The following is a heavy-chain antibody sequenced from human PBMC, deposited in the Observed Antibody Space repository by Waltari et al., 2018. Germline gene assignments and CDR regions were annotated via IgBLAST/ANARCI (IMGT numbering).Heavy chain of an antibody. CDR1: GYTFTGYY. Sequence: QVQLVQSGAEVKKPGASVKVSCKASGYTFTGYYMHWVRQAPGQGLEWMGGIDPKSGGTNYAQKFQGRVTMTRDTSISTAYMEVSRLRSDDTAVYYCAGGGGYSFGYRVFDYWGQGTLVTVSS. D-gene: IGHD5-18*01. CDR2: IDPKSGGT. V-gene: IGHV1-2*02. J-gene: IGHJ4*02. CDR3: AGGGGYSFGYRVFDY.